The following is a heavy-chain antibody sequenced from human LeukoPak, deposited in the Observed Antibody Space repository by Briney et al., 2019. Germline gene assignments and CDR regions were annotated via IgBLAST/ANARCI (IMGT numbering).Heavy chain of an antibody. CDR2: IRYDGSKK. CDR1: RFTFSSDG. J-gene: IGHJ4*02. V-gene: IGHV3-30*02. D-gene: IGHD2-15*01. CDR3: AKPAAIVVVVAANDY. Sequence: GGSLRLSCAASRFTFSSDGMHFVRQSPGKGVEWLAFIRYDGSKKYYADSVKVRFTISRDNSKNTLYLQMNSLRAEDTAVYYCAKPAAIVVVVAANDYWGQGTLVTVSS.